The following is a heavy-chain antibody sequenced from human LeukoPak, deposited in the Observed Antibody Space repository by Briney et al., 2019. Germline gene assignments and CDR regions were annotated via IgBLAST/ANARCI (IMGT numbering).Heavy chain of an antibody. Sequence: ASVKVSCKVSGYTLTELSMHWVRQAPGKGPEWMGGFDPEDGETIYAQKCQGRVTMTEDTSTDTAYMELSSLRSEDTAVYYCATDISQDNWNYGNYFDYWGQGTLVTVSS. D-gene: IGHD1-7*01. V-gene: IGHV1-24*01. CDR3: ATDISQDNWNYGNYFDY. CDR2: FDPEDGET. CDR1: GYTLTELS. J-gene: IGHJ4*02.